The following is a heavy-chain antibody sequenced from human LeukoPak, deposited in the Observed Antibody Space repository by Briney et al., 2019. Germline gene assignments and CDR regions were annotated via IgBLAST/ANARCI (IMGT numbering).Heavy chain of an antibody. J-gene: IGHJ4*02. CDR3: ANMLSDY. D-gene: IGHD3-16*02. CDR2: ISGDGSST. Sequence: PGGSLRLSCAASGFTFDDYAMHRVRQGPGKGLEWVSLISGDGSSTYHADSVKGRFTISRDNSKNSLYLQMNSLKTEDTALYYCANMLSDYWGQGTLVTVSS. CDR1: GFTFDDYA. V-gene: IGHV3-43*02.